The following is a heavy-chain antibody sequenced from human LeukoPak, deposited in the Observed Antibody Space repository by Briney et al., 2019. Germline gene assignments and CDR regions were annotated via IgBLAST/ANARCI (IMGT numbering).Heavy chain of an antibody. CDR1: GGTFSSYA. CDR2: IIPILGIA. CDR3: ARDSLGAYYYHSSAPDY. D-gene: IGHD3-22*01. Sequence: ASVKVSCKASGGTFSSYAISWVRQAPGQGLEWMGRIIPILGIANYAQKFQGRVTITADKSTSTAYMELSSLRSEDTAVYYCARDSLGAYYYHSSAPDYWGQGTLVTVSS. J-gene: IGHJ4*02. V-gene: IGHV1-69*04.